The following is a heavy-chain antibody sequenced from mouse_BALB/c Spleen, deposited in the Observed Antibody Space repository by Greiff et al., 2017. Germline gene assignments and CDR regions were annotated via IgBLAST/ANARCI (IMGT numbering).Heavy chain of an antibody. V-gene: IGHV5-4*02. CDR2: ISDGGSYT. Sequence: EVHLVESGGGLVKPGGSLKLSCAASGFTFSDYYMYWVRQTPEKRLEWVATISDGGSYTYYPDSVKGRFTISRDNAKNNLYLQMSSLKSEDTAMYYCATTVVADYAMDYWGQGTSVTVSS. CDR1: GFTFSDYY. CDR3: ATTVVADYAMDY. D-gene: IGHD1-1*01. J-gene: IGHJ4*01.